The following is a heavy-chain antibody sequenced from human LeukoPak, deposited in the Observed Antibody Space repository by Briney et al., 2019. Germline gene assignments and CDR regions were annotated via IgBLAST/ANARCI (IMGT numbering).Heavy chain of an antibody. CDR3: ARADILTGYWFDAFDI. CDR2: IYYSGST. J-gene: IGHJ3*02. CDR1: GGSISSSSYY. D-gene: IGHD3-9*01. Sequence: SETLSLTCTVSGGSISSSSYYWGWIRQPPGKGLGWIGSIYYSGSTYYNPSLKSRVTISVDTSKNQFSLKLSYVTAADTAVYYCARADILTGYWFDAFDIWGQGTMVTVSS. V-gene: IGHV4-39*07.